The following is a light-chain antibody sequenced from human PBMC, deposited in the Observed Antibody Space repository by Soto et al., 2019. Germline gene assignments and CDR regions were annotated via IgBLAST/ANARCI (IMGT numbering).Light chain of an antibody. CDR3: SSYTSTNSWV. CDR1: SGDVGGYNY. Sequence: QSVLTQSASVSGSPGQSITISCTGTSGDVGGYNYVSWYQQHPGKAPKLIIYDVSNRPSGVSTRFSGSKSGNTASLTISGLQAEDEADYSCSSYTSTNSWVFGGGTKLTVL. J-gene: IGLJ3*02. V-gene: IGLV2-14*01. CDR2: DVS.